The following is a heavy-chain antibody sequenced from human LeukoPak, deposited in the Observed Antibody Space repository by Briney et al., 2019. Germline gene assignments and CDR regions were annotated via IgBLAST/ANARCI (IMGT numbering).Heavy chain of an antibody. CDR3: ARDLGAYYYYGMDV. CDR2: IYYSGST. V-gene: IGHV4-39*07. CDR1: GGSISSSSYY. D-gene: IGHD1-26*01. J-gene: IGHJ6*02. Sequence: SETLSLTCTVSGGSISSSSYYWGWIRQPPGKGLEWIGSIYYSGSTYYNPSLKSRVTISVDTSKNQFSLKLSSVTAADTAVYYCARDLGAYYYYGMDVWGQGTTVTVSS.